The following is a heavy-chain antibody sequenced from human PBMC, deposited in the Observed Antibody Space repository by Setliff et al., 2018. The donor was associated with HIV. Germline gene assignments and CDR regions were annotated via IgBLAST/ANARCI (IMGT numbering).Heavy chain of an antibody. J-gene: IGHJ5*02. CDR1: GGTFSSFG. D-gene: IGHD3-9*01. CDR2: IIPVFGKV. Sequence: SVKVSCKASGGTFSSFGINWIRLAPGQGLEWMGGIIPVFGKVEYAQRFQGRVKITADESTSKAYMEMSSMRSEGMAVYYCATSPRGTYYDILSGRPRGWFDPWGQGTLVTVSS. CDR3: ATSPRGTYYDILSGRPRGWFDP. V-gene: IGHV1-69*13.